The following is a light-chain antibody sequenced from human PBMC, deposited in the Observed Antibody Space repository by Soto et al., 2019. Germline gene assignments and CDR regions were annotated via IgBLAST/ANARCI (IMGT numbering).Light chain of an antibody. V-gene: IGLV1-40*01. CDR2: GNS. Sequence: QSVLTQPPSVSGAPGQRVTISCTGSSSNIGAGYDVHWYQQLPGTAPKLLIYGNSNRPSGVPDRFSGSKSGNTASLTISGLQAEDEADYYCSSYTRSRSVVFGGGTKLTVL. CDR3: SSYTRSRSVV. J-gene: IGLJ2*01. CDR1: SSNIGAGYD.